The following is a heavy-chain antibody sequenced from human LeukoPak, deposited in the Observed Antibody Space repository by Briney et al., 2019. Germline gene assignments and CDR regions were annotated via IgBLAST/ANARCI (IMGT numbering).Heavy chain of an antibody. CDR1: GFTFSSYS. D-gene: IGHD3/OR15-3a*01. Sequence: PGGSLRLSCAASGFTFSSYSMNWVRQAPGKGLECVSSISSSSSYIYYADSVKGRFTISRDNAKNSLYLQVNSLRAEDTAVYYCARHRGTWLVDPWGQGTLVTVSS. CDR3: ARHRGTWLVDP. J-gene: IGHJ5*02. V-gene: IGHV3-21*01. CDR2: ISSSSSYI.